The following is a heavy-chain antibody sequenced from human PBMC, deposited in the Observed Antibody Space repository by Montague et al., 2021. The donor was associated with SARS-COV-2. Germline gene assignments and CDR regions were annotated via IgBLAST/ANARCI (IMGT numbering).Heavy chain of an antibody. D-gene: IGHD1-26*01. Sequence: SGAEVKTPGESLKISCKGSGYSFSTFWIGWVRQMPGKGLEWMGMIYPGDSKTRYTASFRGQVTISADRSTSTAYLQWDSLEASDTAIYYCAKYGPSGDYFKFGMDVWGPGTTVTVSS. CDR3: AKYGPSGDYFKFGMDV. CDR2: IYPGDSKT. CDR1: GYSFSTFW. J-gene: IGHJ6*02. V-gene: IGHV5-51*01.